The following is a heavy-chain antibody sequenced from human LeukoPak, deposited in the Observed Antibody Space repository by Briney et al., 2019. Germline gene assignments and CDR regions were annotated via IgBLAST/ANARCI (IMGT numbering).Heavy chain of an antibody. CDR3: ARVDTVMAYYFDL. CDR2: IYSGGTT. J-gene: IGHJ4*02. CDR1: GFTVSSNY. V-gene: IGHV3-53*04. Sequence: GVTVRLSCAASGFTVSSNYMSWVRQAPGKGLEWVSTIYSGGTTYYADSVMGRFTISRHNSRNTLYLQMNSLRAEDTAVYYCARVDTVMAYYFDLWGQGTLVTAPS. D-gene: IGHD5-18*01.